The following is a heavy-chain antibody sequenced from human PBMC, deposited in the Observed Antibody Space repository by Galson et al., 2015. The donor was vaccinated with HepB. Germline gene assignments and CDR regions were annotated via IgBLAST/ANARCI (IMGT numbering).Heavy chain of an antibody. J-gene: IGHJ3*02. Sequence: SLRLSCAASGFTFSSYCMHWVRQAPGKGLEWVAVIWYDGSNKYYAASVKGRFTICRDNSKNTLYLQMNSLRDEDTAVYYCARATYSSSWYHTFDIWGQGTMVTVSS. D-gene: IGHD6-13*01. V-gene: IGHV3-33*01. CDR1: GFTFSSYC. CDR2: IWYDGSNK. CDR3: ARATYSSSWYHTFDI.